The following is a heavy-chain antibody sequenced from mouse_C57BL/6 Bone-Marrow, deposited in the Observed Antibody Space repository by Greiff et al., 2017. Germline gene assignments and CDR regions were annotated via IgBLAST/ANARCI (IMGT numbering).Heavy chain of an antibody. J-gene: IGHJ4*01. CDR1: GFTFSDYY. CDR2: ISNGGGST. V-gene: IGHV5-12*01. Sequence: EVKLVESGGGLVQPGGSLKLSCAASGFTFSDYYMYWVCQTPETRLEWVAYISNGGGSTYYPDTVKGRFTISRSNAKNTLYLQMCRLKSVDTAMYYCASHFPYYWGQGTSVTVSS. CDR3: ASHFPYY.